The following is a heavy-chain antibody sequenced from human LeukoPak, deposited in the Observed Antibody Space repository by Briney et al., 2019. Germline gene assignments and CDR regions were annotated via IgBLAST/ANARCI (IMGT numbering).Heavy chain of an antibody. J-gene: IGHJ4*02. CDR2: IWYDGSDK. V-gene: IGHV3-33*01. CDR1: GFTFNSYG. D-gene: IGHD6-6*01. Sequence: GGSLRLSCAASGFTFNSYGMHWVRQAPGKGLEWVAVIWYDGSDKYYADSVKGRFTIFRDNSKNTVYLQMNSLRGEDTAVYYCARAAIAARQIYPGYWGQGTLVTVSS. CDR3: ARAAIAARQIYPGY.